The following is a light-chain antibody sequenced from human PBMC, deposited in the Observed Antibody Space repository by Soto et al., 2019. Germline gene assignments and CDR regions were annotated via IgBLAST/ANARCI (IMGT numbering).Light chain of an antibody. CDR2: DAS. CDR3: QQRSNWPPIT. J-gene: IGKJ5*01. V-gene: IGKV3-11*01. Sequence: EIVMTQSPATLSVSPGERATLSCRASQSVGSDLAWYQQKPGQAPRLLIYDASNRATGIPARFSGSGSGTDFTLTISRLEPEDFAVYYCQQRSNWPPITFGQGTRLEIK. CDR1: QSVGSD.